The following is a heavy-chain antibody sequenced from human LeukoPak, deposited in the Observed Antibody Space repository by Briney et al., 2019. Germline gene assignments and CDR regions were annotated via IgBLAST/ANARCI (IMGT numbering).Heavy chain of an antibody. CDR3: AKGYYYDSSGYYWNRGPADY. Sequence: GGTLRLSCAASGFTFSSYGMSWVRQAPGKVLEWVSAISGNGGSTYYADSVKGRFTISRDNSKNTLYLQMNSLRAEDTAVYYCAKGYYYDSSGYYWNRGPADYWGQGTLVTVSS. V-gene: IGHV3-23*01. CDR2: ISGNGGST. CDR1: GFTFSSYG. J-gene: IGHJ4*02. D-gene: IGHD3-22*01.